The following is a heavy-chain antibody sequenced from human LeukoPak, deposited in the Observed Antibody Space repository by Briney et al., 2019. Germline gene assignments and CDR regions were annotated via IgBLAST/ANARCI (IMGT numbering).Heavy chain of an antibody. CDR1: GFTFTNYA. V-gene: IGHV3-30-3*01. D-gene: IGHD6-13*01. CDR2: MSSDGSSK. J-gene: IGHJ4*02. Sequence: PGGSLRLSCATSGFTFTNYALHWVRQPPGKGLEWLAVMSSDGSSKYYADSVTGRFTISRDNFRNTLYLQMNSLRIEDTAVYYCAKDMGSSSWYAVGLDSWGQGTLVTVPS. CDR3: AKDMGSSSWYAVGLDS.